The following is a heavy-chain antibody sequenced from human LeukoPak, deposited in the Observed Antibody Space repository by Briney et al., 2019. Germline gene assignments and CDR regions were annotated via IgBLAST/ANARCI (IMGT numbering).Heavy chain of an antibody. V-gene: IGHV4-30-4*01. J-gene: IGHJ5*01. CDR2: IYYNGIT. CDR3: ARWDGGSSTVPIYWFDS. D-gene: IGHD4-17*01. CDR1: GGSISRSDHY. Sequence: PSETLSLTCSVSGGSISRSDHYWSWIRQPPGKGLEWIGNIYYNGITYYNPSLKSRVTMSVDTSQNQFSLKLSSVTATDTAVYYCARWDGGSSTVPIYWFDSWGQGTLVTVSS.